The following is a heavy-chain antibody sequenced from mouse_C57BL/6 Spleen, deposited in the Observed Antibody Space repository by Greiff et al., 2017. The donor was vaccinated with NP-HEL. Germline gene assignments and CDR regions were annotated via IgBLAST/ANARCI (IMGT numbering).Heavy chain of an antibody. CDR2: IYPGSGST. D-gene: IGHD1-1*01. Sequence: QVQLKQPGAELVKPGASVKMSCKASGYTFTSYWITWVKQRPGQGLEWIGDIYPGSGSTNYNEKFKSKATLTVDTSSSTAYMQLSSLTSEDSAVYYCARRGYYGSSYDYFDYWGQGTTLTVSS. CDR1: GYTFTSYW. J-gene: IGHJ2*01. V-gene: IGHV1-55*01. CDR3: ARRGYYGSSYDYFDY.